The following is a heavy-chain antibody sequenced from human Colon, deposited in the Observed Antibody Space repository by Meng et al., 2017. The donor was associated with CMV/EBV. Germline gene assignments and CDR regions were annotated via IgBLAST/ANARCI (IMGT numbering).Heavy chain of an antibody. D-gene: IGHD3-10*01. V-gene: IGHV3-21*01. Sequence: GESLKISCATSGFTFSSYTMHWVRQAPGKGLEWVSSISTSGTNIYYADLVKGRFTVSRDDATDSLYLQLNSLRAEDTALYYCARDKGFLGGTFDYWGQGTLVTVSS. CDR1: GFTFSSYT. CDR2: ISTSGTNI. CDR3: ARDKGFLGGTFDY. J-gene: IGHJ4*02.